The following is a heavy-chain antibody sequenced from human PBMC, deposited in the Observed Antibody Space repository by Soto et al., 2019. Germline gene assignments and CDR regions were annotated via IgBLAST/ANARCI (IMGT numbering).Heavy chain of an antibody. CDR3: ARGEQYSGRIFDY. CDR2: TYYRSKWYY. V-gene: IGHV6-1*01. D-gene: IGHD1-26*01. J-gene: IGHJ4*01. Sequence: XQTLSLTCAITGYSVSSNSAGWSWVRQSPSRGLEWLGRTYYRSKWYYEYAVSVRGRITINPDTSKNQYSLQLNSVTPEDTAVYFCARGEQYSGRIFDYWGQGTLVTVSS. CDR1: GYSVSSNSAG.